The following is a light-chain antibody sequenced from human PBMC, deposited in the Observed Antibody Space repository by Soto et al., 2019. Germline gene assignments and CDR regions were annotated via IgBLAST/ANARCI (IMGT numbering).Light chain of an antibody. V-gene: IGKV3-15*01. Sequence: DIVLTQSPGTLSLSPGERATLSCRASQSVSSTYLAWYQHKPGQAPRLLIYGASTRASGIPPRFSGSGSGTDFTLTISSLQSEDFAVYYCQQLNYWPRITFGQGTRLEIK. J-gene: IGKJ5*01. CDR3: QQLNYWPRIT. CDR1: QSVSSTY. CDR2: GAS.